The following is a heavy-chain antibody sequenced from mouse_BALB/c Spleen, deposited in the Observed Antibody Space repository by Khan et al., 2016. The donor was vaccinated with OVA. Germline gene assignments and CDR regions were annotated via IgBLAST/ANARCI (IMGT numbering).Heavy chain of an antibody. CDR3: ARRGLRWDFDY. D-gene: IGHD1-1*01. CDR1: GYTFINYW. V-gene: IGHV1-7*01. J-gene: IGHJ2*01. Sequence: QVQLQQSGAELAKPGASVKMSCKASGYTFINYWILWVKQRPGQGLEWIGYINPSTGYTAYNQNFKDKATLTADKSSSTAYMQLSRLTSEDSAVYYCARRGLRWDFDYWGQGTTLTVSS. CDR2: INPSTGYT.